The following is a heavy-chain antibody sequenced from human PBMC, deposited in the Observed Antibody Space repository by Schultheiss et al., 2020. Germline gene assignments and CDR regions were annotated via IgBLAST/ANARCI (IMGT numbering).Heavy chain of an antibody. D-gene: IGHD3-22*01. CDR3: ARVVGSMIGGAGWFDP. J-gene: IGHJ5*02. V-gene: IGHV3-53*01. Sequence: GESLRLSCAASGFTVSANYMSWVRQAPGKGLEWLAIIYSGGSTYYADSVKGRFTISRDNSKNTLYLRMISLRAEDTAVYYCARVVGSMIGGAGWFDPWGQGTLVTVSS. CDR2: IYSGGST. CDR1: GFTVSANY.